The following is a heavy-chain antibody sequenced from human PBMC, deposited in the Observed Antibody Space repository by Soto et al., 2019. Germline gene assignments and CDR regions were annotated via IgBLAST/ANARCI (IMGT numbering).Heavy chain of an antibody. CDR1: GFTFSSYA. CDR2: ISYDGSNK. D-gene: IGHD6-13*01. J-gene: IGHJ6*02. CDR3: AREGTSDSIAAAGYYYYGMDV. Sequence: GESLKISCAASGFTFSSYAMHWVRQAPGKGLEWVAVISYDGSNKYYADSVKGRFTISRDNSKNTLYLQMNSLRAEDTAVYYCAREGTSDSIAAAGYYYYGMDVWGQGTTVTVSS. V-gene: IGHV3-30*04.